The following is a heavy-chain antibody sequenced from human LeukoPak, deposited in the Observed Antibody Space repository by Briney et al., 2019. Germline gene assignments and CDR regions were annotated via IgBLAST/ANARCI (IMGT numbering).Heavy chain of an antibody. D-gene: IGHD5-24*01. J-gene: IGHJ5*02. V-gene: IGHV3-30-3*02. CDR1: GFTFSSYA. CDR2: ISYDGSNK. CDR3: AKQFVDI. Sequence: GGSLRLSCAASGFTFSSYAMHWVRQAPGKGLEWVAVISYDGSNKYYADSVKGRFTISRDNSRNTLYLQMNSLRAEDTAVYYCAKQFVDIWGQGTLVTVSS.